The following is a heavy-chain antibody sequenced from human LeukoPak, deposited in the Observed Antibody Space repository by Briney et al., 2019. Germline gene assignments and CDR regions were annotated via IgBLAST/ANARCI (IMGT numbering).Heavy chain of an antibody. J-gene: IGHJ4*02. Sequence: PSETLSLTCTVSGGSISSYYWIWIRQPPGKGLEWIGYIYYSGSTNYNPSLKSRVTISVDTSKNQFSLKLSSVTAADTAVYYCARHMGLGYSYGYPYFDYWGQGTLVTVSS. CDR3: ARHMGLGYSYGYPYFDY. CDR2: IYYSGST. V-gene: IGHV4-59*08. D-gene: IGHD5-18*01. CDR1: GGSISSYY.